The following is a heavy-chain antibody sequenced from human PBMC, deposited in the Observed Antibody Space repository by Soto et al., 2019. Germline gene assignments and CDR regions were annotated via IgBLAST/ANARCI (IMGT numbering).Heavy chain of an antibody. CDR1: GGSISSYY. J-gene: IGHJ5*02. CDR2: IYYSGST. V-gene: IGHV4-59*01. CDR3: ARDQENWFDP. Sequence: SETLSLTCTVSGGSISSYYWSWIRQPPGKGLEWIGYIYYSGSTNYNPSLKSRVTISVDTSKNQFSLKLSSVTAADTAVYYCARDQENWFDPWGQGTVVTVSS.